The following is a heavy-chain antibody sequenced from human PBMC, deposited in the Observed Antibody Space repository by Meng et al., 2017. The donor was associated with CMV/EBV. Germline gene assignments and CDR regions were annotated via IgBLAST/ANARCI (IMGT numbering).Heavy chain of an antibody. Sequence: VQLVRRVAEVQQPGAAVKVSCKAHGRTFSSYVTSWVRQAPGQGLEWMGGLIPIFGTADCAQKFQGRVTITADEYTSTAYMELSSLRSEDTAVYYCAREGAVVLLPAAPGWFDPWGQGTLVTVSS. V-gene: IGHV1-69*12. J-gene: IGHJ5*02. CDR1: GRTFSSYV. CDR2: LIPIFGTA. D-gene: IGHD2-2*01. CDR3: AREGAVVLLPAAPGWFDP.